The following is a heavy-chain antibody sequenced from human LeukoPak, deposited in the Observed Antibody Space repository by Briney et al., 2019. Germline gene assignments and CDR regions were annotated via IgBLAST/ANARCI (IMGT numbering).Heavy chain of an antibody. CDR3: AKGLKPAMASRSNYFDY. Sequence: GGSLRPSCAASGFSFSNYAMNWVRQAPGKGLEWVSTITGSGGSTHYADSVKGRFTISRDNSKNTLYLQMNSLRADDTAVYYCAKGLKPAMASRSNYFDYWGQGALVTVSS. V-gene: IGHV3-23*01. D-gene: IGHD2-8*01. CDR1: GFSFSNYA. CDR2: ITGSGGST. J-gene: IGHJ4*02.